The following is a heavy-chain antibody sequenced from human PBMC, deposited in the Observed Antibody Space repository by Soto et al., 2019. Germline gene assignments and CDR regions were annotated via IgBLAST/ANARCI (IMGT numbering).Heavy chain of an antibody. CDR3: ARHGPPLRGNHYYYMDV. D-gene: IGHD4-4*01. V-gene: IGHV4-39*01. CDR2: IYYSGST. Sequence: SETLSLTCTVSGGSISSSSYYWGWIRQPPGKGLEWIGSIYYSGSTYYNPSLKSRVTISVDTSKNQFSLKLSSVTAADTAVYYCARHGPPLRGNHYYYMDVWGKGTTVTVSS. CDR1: GGSISSSSYY. J-gene: IGHJ6*03.